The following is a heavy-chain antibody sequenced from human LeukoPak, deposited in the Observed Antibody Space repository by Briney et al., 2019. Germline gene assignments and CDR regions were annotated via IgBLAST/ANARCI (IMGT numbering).Heavy chain of an antibody. CDR2: INPSGGST. CDR1: GYTFTSYD. CDR3: ARFAVHRRLAVAGQFGLDY. J-gene: IGHJ4*02. D-gene: IGHD6-19*01. V-gene: IGHV1-46*01. Sequence: ASVKVSCKASGYTFTSYDINWVRQAPGQGLEWMGIINPSGGSTNYAQKFQGRVTMTRDTSTSTVYMELSSLRSEDTAVYYCARFAVHRRLAVAGQFGLDYWGQGTLVTVSS.